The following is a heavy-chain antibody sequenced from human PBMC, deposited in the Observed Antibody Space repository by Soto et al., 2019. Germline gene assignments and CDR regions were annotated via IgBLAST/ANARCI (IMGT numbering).Heavy chain of an antibody. D-gene: IGHD5-18*01. CDR3: ARGAGFSYASTWFDI. CDR1: GASVSSGTDY. V-gene: IGHV4-61*03. J-gene: IGHJ5*02. Sequence: XESLSLTCTVFGASVSSGTDYWSWIRQAPGKGLEWVGHIYYTGSTNYNPSLNNRVTISVDTSKNRFSLQLTSVTAADTAAYYCARGAGFSYASTWFDIWGQGTLVTVSS. CDR2: IYYTGST.